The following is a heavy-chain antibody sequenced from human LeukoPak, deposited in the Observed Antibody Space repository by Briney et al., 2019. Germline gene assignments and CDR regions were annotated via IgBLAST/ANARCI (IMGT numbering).Heavy chain of an antibody. V-gene: IGHV1-69*02. CDR3: ASPVAVAGTHFDY. CDR2: IIPILGIA. CDR1: GGTFSSYT. J-gene: IGHJ4*02. Sequence: GASVKVSCKASGGTFSSYTISWVRQAPGQGLEWMGRIIPILGIANYAQKFQGRVTITADKSTSTAYMELSSLRSEYTAVYYCASPVAVAGTHFDYWGQGTLVTVSS. D-gene: IGHD6-19*01.